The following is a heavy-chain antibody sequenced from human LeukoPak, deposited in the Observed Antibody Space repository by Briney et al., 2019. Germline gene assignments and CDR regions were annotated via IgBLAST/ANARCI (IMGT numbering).Heavy chain of an antibody. Sequence: GGSLRLSCAASGFTFSSYAMHWVRQAPGKGLEWVAVISYDGSNKYYADSVKGRFTISRDNSKNTLYLQMNSLRAEDTAVYYCARDVWLGDIVALFDPWGQGTLVTVSS. CDR3: ARDVWLGDIVALFDP. J-gene: IGHJ5*02. CDR1: GFTFSSYA. CDR2: ISYDGSNK. V-gene: IGHV3-30-3*01. D-gene: IGHD2-15*01.